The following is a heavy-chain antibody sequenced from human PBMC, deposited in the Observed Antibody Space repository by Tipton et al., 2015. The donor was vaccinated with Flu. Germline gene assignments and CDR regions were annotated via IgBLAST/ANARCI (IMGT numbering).Heavy chain of an antibody. V-gene: IGHV4-59*01. CDR2: IYYSGST. J-gene: IGHJ6*02. Sequence: GSLRLSCTVSGGSISSYYWSWIRQPPGKGLEWIGYIYYSGSTNYNPSLKSRVTISVDTSKNQFSLKLSSVTAADTAVYYCAREGVGYYDFWSGYSNYGMDVWGQGTTVTVSS. D-gene: IGHD3-3*01. CDR1: GGSISSYY. CDR3: AREGVGYYDFWSGYSNYGMDV.